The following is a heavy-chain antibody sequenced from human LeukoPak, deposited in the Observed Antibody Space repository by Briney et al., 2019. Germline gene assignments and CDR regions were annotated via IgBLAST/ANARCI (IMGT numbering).Heavy chain of an antibody. CDR2: IYHSGST. CDR3: ARLTSDSAGGGDYGDYDDRGGFDY. CDR1: GGSISSSNW. J-gene: IGHJ4*02. V-gene: IGHV4-4*02. Sequence: SETLSLTCAVSGGSISSSNWWSWVRPPPGKGLEWIGEIYHSGSTNYNPSLKSRVTISVDKSKNQFSLKLSSVTAADTAVYYCARLTSDSAGGGDYGDYDDRGGFDYWGQGTLVTVSS. D-gene: IGHD4-17*01.